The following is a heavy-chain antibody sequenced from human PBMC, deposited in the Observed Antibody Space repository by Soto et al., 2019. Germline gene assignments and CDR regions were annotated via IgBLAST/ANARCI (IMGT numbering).Heavy chain of an antibody. CDR1: GFTFSSYS. J-gene: IGHJ3*02. D-gene: IGHD3-3*01. V-gene: IGHV3-21*01. Sequence: EVQLVESGGGLVKPGGSLRLSCAASGFTFSSYSMNWVRQAPGKGLEWVSSISCSSSYIYYADSVKGRCTISGHNAENSVYLQMNGLRVEDTDVYYCAREPHSVFWRCYYMPAAFDIWGQGTMVTVSS. CDR2: ISCSSSYI. CDR3: AREPHSVFWRCYYMPAAFDI.